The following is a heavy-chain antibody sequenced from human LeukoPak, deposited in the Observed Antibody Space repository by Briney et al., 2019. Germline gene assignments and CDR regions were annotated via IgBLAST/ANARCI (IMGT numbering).Heavy chain of an antibody. D-gene: IGHD6-19*01. CDR3: ARPSGWSPLYYYYYYYMDV. CDR2: ITSNTKYI. V-gene: IGHV3-21*01. CDR1: GFTFDTYT. J-gene: IGHJ6*03. Sequence: PGGSLRLSCAASGFTFDTYTMNWVRQAPGKGLEWVSSITSNTKYIFYADSVKGRFTISRDNAKNSLYLQMNSLRAEDTAVYYCARPSGWSPLYYYYYYYMDVWGKGTTVTVSS.